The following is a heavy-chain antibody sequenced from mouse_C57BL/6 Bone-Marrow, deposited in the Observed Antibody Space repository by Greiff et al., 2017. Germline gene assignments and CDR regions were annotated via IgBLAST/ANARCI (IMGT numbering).Heavy chain of an antibody. Sequence: QVQLQQPGAELVRPGSSVKLSCKASGYTFTSYWMDWVKQRPGQGLEWIGNIYPSDSETHYNQKFKDKATVTVDKSSSTAYMQLSSLTSEDSAVYYCARGRIYYDYDDYAMDYWGQGTSVTVSS. V-gene: IGHV1-61*01. CDR2: IYPSDSET. J-gene: IGHJ4*01. CDR1: GYTFTSYW. D-gene: IGHD2-4*01. CDR3: ARGRIYYDYDDYAMDY.